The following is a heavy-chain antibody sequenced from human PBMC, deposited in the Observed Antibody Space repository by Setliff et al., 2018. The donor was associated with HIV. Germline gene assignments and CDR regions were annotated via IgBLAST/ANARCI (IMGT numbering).Heavy chain of an antibody. V-gene: IGHV3-21*01. Sequence: GGSLRLSCAASGFTFSSYTMNWVRQAPGKGLEWVSSISSSSYYIYYADSVKGRFTISRDNAKNSLFPQMNSLRAEDTAVYYCARDVAGKYDYWGQGTLVTVSS. CDR1: GFTFSSYT. CDR3: ARDVAGKYDY. J-gene: IGHJ4*02. D-gene: IGHD2-15*01. CDR2: ISSSSYYI.